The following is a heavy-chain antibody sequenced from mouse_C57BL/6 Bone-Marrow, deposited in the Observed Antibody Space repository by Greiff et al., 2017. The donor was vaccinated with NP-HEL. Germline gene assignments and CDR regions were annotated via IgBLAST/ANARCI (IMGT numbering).Heavy chain of an antibody. V-gene: IGHV1-50*01. J-gene: IGHJ2*01. D-gene: IGHD1-1*01. CDR3: ARSGAVYGGY. Sequence: VQLQQPGAELVKPGASVKLSCKASGYTFTSYWMQWVKQRPGQGLEWIGEIDPSDSYTNYNQKFKGKATLTVDTASSTAYMQLSSLTSEDSAVYYCARSGAVYGGYWGQGTTLTVSS. CDR1: GYTFTSYW. CDR2: IDPSDSYT.